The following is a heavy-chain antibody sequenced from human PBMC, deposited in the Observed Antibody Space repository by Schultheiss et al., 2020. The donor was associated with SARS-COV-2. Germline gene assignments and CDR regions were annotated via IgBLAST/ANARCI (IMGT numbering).Heavy chain of an antibody. J-gene: IGHJ6*02. Sequence: GGSLRLSCAASAFTFSSYAMSWVRQAPGEGLEWVSRINGDGTRTDYADSAKGRFTISRDNAKNTLYLQMDSLRAEDTAVYYCAKSYNDFAGYYYGMDVWGQGTTVTVSS. CDR3: AKSYNDFAGYYYGMDV. D-gene: IGHD3-3*01. V-gene: IGHV3-23*01. CDR1: AFTFSSYA. CDR2: INGDGTRT.